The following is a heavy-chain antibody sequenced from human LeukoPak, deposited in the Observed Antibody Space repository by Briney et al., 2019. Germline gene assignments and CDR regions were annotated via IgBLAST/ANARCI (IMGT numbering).Heavy chain of an antibody. CDR1: GFSLRSLGVG. J-gene: IGHJ3*02. D-gene: IGHD1-14*01. Sequence: ESGPTLVNPTQTLTLTCTFSGFSLRSLGVGVGWIRQPPTKALEWLALIYWDDDKRYSPSLESRVTITKDPSKNQVVLTVTNIGPLDAGTYYCARRRGVPGLSHTGDAFDIWGPGTVVTVSS. CDR2: IYWDDDK. V-gene: IGHV2-5*02. CDR3: ARRRGVPGLSHTGDAFDI.